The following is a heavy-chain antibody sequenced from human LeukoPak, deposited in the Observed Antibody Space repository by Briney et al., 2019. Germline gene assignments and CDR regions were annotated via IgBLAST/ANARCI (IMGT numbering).Heavy chain of an antibody. D-gene: IGHD1-26*01. CDR3: ARDRGSYYHYYYMDV. V-gene: IGHV3-7*01. CDR2: IKQDGSEK. Sequence: GGSLRLSCAASGFTFSSYWMSWVRQAPGKGLEWVANIKQDGSEKYYVDSVKGRFTISRDNAKNSLYLQMNSLRAEDTAVYYCARDRGSYYHYYYMDVWGKGTTVTVSS. CDR1: GFTFSSYW. J-gene: IGHJ6*03.